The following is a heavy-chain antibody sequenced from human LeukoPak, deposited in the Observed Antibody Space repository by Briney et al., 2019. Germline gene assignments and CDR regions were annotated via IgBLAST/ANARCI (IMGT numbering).Heavy chain of an antibody. CDR3: ARVGKAAAGSGPFDY. J-gene: IGHJ4*02. V-gene: IGHV3-30*02. CDR1: GFTFSSYG. CDR2: IRYDGSNK. D-gene: IGHD6-13*01. Sequence: GGSLRLSCAASGFTFSSYGMHWVRQAPVKGLEWVAFIRYDGSNKYYADSVKGRFTISRDNSKNTLYLQMSSLRVEDTAVYFCARVGKAAAGSGPFDYWGQGTLVTVSS.